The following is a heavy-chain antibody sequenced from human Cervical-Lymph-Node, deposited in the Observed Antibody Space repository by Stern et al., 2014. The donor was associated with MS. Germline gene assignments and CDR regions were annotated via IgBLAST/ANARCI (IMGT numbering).Heavy chain of an antibody. D-gene: IGHD5-24*01. J-gene: IGHJ3*02. CDR3: ARGDGYNNPFDI. Sequence: VQLVESGAEVKKTGASVKVSCKASGYTFTSYGISWVRQAPGQGLEWMGWVSTYNVNTNYAQKLQGRVTMTTDTSTTTAYMELRSLTSDDTAVYYCARGDGYNNPFDIWGQGTMVTVSS. CDR1: GYTFTSYG. V-gene: IGHV1-18*01. CDR2: VSTYNVNT.